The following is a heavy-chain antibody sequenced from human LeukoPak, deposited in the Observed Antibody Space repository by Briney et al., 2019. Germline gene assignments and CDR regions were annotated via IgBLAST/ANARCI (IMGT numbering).Heavy chain of an antibody. CDR2: ISTGSSYK. CDR3: ARDKGGYNYEYYFDS. CDR1: GFTFSSYS. V-gene: IGHV3-21*01. Sequence: GGSLRLSCAASGFTFSSYSMNWVRQAPGKGLEWVASISTGSSYKYYTDLVMGRFTISRDNAENSLYLQMNSLRAEDTAVYFCARDKGGYNYEYYFDSWGQGALVTVSS. D-gene: IGHD5-18*01. J-gene: IGHJ4*02.